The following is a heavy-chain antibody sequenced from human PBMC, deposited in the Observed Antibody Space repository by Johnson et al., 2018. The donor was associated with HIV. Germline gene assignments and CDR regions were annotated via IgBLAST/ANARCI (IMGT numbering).Heavy chain of an antibody. V-gene: IGHV3-11*04. CDR2: ITWNGGST. CDR3: ARDGTSSVGAFDI. J-gene: IGHJ3*02. D-gene: IGHD6-6*01. Sequence: QVQLVESGGGLVKPGGSLRLSCAASGFTFSDYYMSWIRQTPGKGLEWVSGITWNGGSTGYADSVKGRFTISRDNSKNTLFLQMNSLRPEDTAVYYCARDGTSSVGAFDIWGQGTMVTVSS. CDR1: GFTFSDYY.